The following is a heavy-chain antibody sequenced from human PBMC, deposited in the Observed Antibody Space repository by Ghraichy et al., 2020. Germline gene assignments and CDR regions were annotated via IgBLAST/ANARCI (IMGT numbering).Heavy chain of an antibody. V-gene: IGHV1-2*02. J-gene: IGHJ4*02. CDR3: ARVAGLLDGSGYRRLDV. CDR2: IKPDSGDT. D-gene: IGHD3-3*01. Sequence: ASVKVSCQASGYSFSDYYLHWLRQAPGQGPEWMGWIKPDSGDTTFAQKFRGRVTVTRDTSISTAYMELSSLKSDDTAVYYCARVAGLLDGSGYRRLDVWGQGTLVTVS. CDR1: GYSFSDYY.